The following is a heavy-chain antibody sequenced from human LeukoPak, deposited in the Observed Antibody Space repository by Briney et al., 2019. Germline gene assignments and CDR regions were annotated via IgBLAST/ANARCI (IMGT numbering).Heavy chain of an antibody. Sequence: GGSLRLSCAASGFTFSTYAMSWVRQAPGKGLEWVSTISGSGANTYYADSVRGRFTISRDNSKNTLYLHMNSLRAEDTAVYYCAKGAYDYIEIAYFDYWGQGSLVTVSS. V-gene: IGHV3-23*01. J-gene: IGHJ4*02. D-gene: IGHD5-12*01. CDR3: AKGAYDYIEIAYFDY. CDR2: ISGSGANT. CDR1: GFTFSTYA.